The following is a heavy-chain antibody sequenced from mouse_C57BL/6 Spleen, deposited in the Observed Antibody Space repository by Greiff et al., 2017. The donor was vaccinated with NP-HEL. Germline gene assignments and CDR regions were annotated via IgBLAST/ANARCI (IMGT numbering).Heavy chain of an antibody. Sequence: VQLQESGAELVRPGTSVKMSCKASGYTFTNYWIGWAKQRPGHGLEWIGDIYPGGGYTNYNEKFKGKATLTADKSSSTAYMQFSSLTSEDSAIYYCARHDGGGSWFAYWGQGTLVTVSA. CDR2: IYPGGGYT. CDR3: ARHDGGGSWFAY. CDR1: GYTFTNYW. D-gene: IGHD2-12*01. J-gene: IGHJ3*01. V-gene: IGHV1-63*01.